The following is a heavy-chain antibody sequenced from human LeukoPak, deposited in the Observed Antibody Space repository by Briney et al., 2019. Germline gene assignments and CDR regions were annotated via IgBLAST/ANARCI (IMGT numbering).Heavy chain of an antibody. Sequence: PGGSLRLSCSASGFTFSSYGMHWVRQAPGKGLEWVAVVSYDGSNKYYADSVKGRFTISRDNSKNTLYLQMNSLRAEDTAVYYCAKDQRWRYGSGSYYTGYYYYYNMDVWGQGTTVTVSS. V-gene: IGHV3-30*18. CDR2: VSYDGSNK. J-gene: IGHJ6*02. D-gene: IGHD3-10*01. CDR1: GFTFSSYG. CDR3: AKDQRWRYGSGSYYTGYYYYYNMDV.